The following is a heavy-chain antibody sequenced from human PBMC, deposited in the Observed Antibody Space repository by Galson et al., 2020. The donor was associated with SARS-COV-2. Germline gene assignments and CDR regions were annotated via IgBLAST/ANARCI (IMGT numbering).Heavy chain of an antibody. CDR1: GFTVSSNY. CDR2: IYSGGST. Sequence: LSLTCAASGFTVSSNYMSWVRQAPGKGLEWASAIYSGGSTYYADSVKGRFTISRHNSKNTLYLQMNSLRAEDTAVYYCARFYTYGGNSVGWFDPWGQGTLVTVSS. CDR3: ARFYTYGGNSVGWFDP. V-gene: IGHV3-53*04. D-gene: IGHD4-17*01. J-gene: IGHJ5*02.